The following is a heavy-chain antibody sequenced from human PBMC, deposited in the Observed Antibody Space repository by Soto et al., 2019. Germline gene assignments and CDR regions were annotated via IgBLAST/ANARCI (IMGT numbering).Heavy chain of an antibody. CDR3: ASSEGNYYYYGMDV. V-gene: IGHV3-11*01. Sequence: GGSLRLSCEASRFRFSVYYMSWVRQAPGKGLEWVSFISSSGTTIYYADSVKGRFTISRDNAKNSLFLQMNSLRVEDTAVYYCASSEGNYYYYGMDVWGQGTTVTVSS. J-gene: IGHJ6*02. CDR2: ISSSGTTI. CDR1: RFRFSVYY.